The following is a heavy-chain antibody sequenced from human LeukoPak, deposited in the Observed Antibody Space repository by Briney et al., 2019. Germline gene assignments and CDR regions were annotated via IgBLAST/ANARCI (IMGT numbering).Heavy chain of an antibody. V-gene: IGHV3-30*02. J-gene: IGHJ4*02. CDR2: IRYDGSNK. D-gene: IGHD2-2*01. Sequence: GGSLRLSCAASGFTFSSYGMHWVRQAPGKGLEWVAFIRYDGSNKYYADSVKGQFTISRDNSKNTLYLQMNSLRAEDTAVYYCAKAVYCSSTSCPPNYWGQGTLVTVSS. CDR1: GFTFSSYG. CDR3: AKAVYCSSTSCPPNY.